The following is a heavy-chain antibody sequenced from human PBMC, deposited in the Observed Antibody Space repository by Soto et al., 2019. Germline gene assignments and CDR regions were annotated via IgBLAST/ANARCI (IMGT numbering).Heavy chain of an antibody. V-gene: IGHV1-18*01. D-gene: IGHD6-19*01. CDR2: ISAYNCNT. J-gene: IGHJ6*02. CDR3: ARIIAVAGTRHSDYYYGMDV. Sequence: QVQLVQSGAEVKKPGASVKVSCKASGYTFTSYGISWVRQAHGQGLEWMGWISAYNCNTNYAQKLQGRVTMTTDTSTSTAYMELRSRISDDTAVYYGARIIAVAGTRHSDYYYGMDVWGQGTTGTVS. CDR1: GYTFTSYG.